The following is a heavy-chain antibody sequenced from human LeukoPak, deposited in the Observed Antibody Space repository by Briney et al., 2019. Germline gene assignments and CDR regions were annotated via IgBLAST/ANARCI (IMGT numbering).Heavy chain of an antibody. CDR2: INSDGSSA. J-gene: IGHJ4*02. D-gene: IGHD3-16*02. Sequence: PGGSLRLSCAASGSTFSSYWMHWVRQAPGKGLVWVSRINSDGSSASYADSVKGRFTISRDNAKNTLYLQMNSLRAEDTAVYYCARDHNYDYVWGSYRPLDYWGQGTLVTVSS. V-gene: IGHV3-74*01. CDR1: GSTFSSYW. CDR3: ARDHNYDYVWGSYRPLDY.